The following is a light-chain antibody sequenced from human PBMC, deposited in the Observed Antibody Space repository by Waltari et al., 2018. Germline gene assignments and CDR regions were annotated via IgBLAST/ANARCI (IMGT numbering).Light chain of an antibody. J-gene: IGKJ1*01. CDR1: QNINKW. Sequence: DIQLTQSPSTLSASVGDRVTITCRASQNINKWLAWYQQKPGKAPKLLIYVASTLQSGVPSRFSGGGSGTEFTLTISSLQPEDFATYFCQQSYNAPRTFGQGTKVEI. CDR3: QQSYNAPRT. CDR2: VAS. V-gene: IGKV1-5*03.